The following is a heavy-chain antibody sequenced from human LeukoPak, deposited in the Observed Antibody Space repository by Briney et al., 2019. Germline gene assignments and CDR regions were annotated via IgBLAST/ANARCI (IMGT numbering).Heavy chain of an antibody. CDR1: GVSISSGGYY. D-gene: IGHD3-9*01. J-gene: IGHJ4*02. V-gene: IGHV4-31*03. CDR2: IYYSGST. Sequence: SETLSLTCTVSGVSISSGGYYWSWIRQHPGKGLEWIVYIYYSGSTYYNPSLKSRVTISVDTSKNQFSLKLSSVTAADTAVYYCASGEANFDWLSVGYWGQGTLVTVSS. CDR3: ASGEANFDWLSVGY.